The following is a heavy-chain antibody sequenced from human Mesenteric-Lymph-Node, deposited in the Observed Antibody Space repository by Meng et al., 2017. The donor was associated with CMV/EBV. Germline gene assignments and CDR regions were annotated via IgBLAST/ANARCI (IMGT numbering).Heavy chain of an antibody. CDR3: VRSFSGNLFED. CDR2: IDPSDSST. D-gene: IGHD1-26*01. CDR1: RDSFTNYW. Sequence: ISCQGSRDSFTNYWINWGRQMHGKGLEWVGNIDPSDSSTTSTPSFPGRVTISAVESNTTAYLQWSSLKASDTAVYYCVRSFSGNLFEDWGQGTLVTVSS. J-gene: IGHJ4*02. V-gene: IGHV5-10-1*01.